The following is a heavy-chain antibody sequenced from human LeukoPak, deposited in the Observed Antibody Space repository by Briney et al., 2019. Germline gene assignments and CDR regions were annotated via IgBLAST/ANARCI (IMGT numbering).Heavy chain of an antibody. Sequence: ASVKVSCKASGYTFTSYGISWVRQAPGQGLEWMGWISAYNGNTNYAQKLQGRVTMTTDTSTSTAYMELRSLRSDDTAVYYCARAMVRGVIIMSSDYWGQGTLVTVSS. CDR1: GYTFTSYG. J-gene: IGHJ4*02. CDR3: ARAMVRGVIIMSSDY. CDR2: ISAYNGNT. V-gene: IGHV1-18*01. D-gene: IGHD3-10*01.